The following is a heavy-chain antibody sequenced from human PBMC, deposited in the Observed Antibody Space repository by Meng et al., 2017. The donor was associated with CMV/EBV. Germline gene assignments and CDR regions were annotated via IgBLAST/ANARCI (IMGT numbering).Heavy chain of an antibody. J-gene: IGHJ4*02. D-gene: IGHD6-6*01. CDR3: AREGSSRPLDY. V-gene: IGHV4-39*07. Sequence: GSLRLSCTVSGGSISSSSYYWGWIRQPPGKGLEWIGEINHSGSTNYNPSLKSRVTISVDTSKNQFSLKLSSVTAADTAVYYCAREGSSRPLDYWGQGTLVTVSS. CDR1: GGSISSSSYY. CDR2: INHSGST.